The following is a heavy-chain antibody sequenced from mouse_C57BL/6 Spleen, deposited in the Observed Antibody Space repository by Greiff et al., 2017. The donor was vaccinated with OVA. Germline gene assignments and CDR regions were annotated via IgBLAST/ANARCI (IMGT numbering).Heavy chain of an antibody. CDR3: ARKDYGNYGAMDY. J-gene: IGHJ4*01. D-gene: IGHD2-1*01. V-gene: IGHV1-20*01. CDR1: GYSFTGYF. CDR2: INPYNGDT. Sequence: EVQRVESGPELVKPGDSVKISCKASGYSFTGYFMNWVMQSHGKSLEWIGRINPYNGDTFYNQKFKGKATLTVDKSSSTAHMELRSLTSEDSAVYYCARKDYGNYGAMDYWGQGTSVTVSS.